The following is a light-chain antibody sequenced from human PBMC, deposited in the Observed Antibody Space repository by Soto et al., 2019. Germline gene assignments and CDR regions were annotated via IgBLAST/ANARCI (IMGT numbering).Light chain of an antibody. CDR2: DAS. CDR1: QSVRTY. CDR3: QQSDDSPGT. V-gene: IGKV3-20*01. Sequence: EIVLTQSPVTLSLTPGERATLSCRASQSVRTYLAWYQVKPGQAPRLLIYDASRRASGVPARFSGSGSGTDFTLTISRLEPEDFAVYYCQQSDDSPGTFGQGTKVDIK. J-gene: IGKJ1*01.